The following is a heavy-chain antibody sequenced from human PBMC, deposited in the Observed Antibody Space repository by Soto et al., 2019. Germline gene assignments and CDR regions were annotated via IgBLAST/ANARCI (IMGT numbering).Heavy chain of an antibody. CDR1: GYTLTELS. J-gene: IGHJ3*02. CDR2: FDPEYGET. D-gene: IGHD3-22*01. V-gene: IGHV1-24*01. CDR3: ATERPRTTYYYARSGYYSPVIDAFDI. Sequence: ASVKVSCKVSGYTLTELSMHWVRQAPGKGLEWMGGFDPEYGETIYAQKFQGRVTMTEDTSRDTAYMELRSLRSDDKSVYYCATERPRTTYYYARSGYYSPVIDAFDIWGQGTMVTVSS.